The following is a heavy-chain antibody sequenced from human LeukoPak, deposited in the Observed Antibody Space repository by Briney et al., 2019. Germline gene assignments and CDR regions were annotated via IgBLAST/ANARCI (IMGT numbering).Heavy chain of an antibody. J-gene: IGHJ4*02. Sequence: GRSLRLSCVASGFTFSSYDMYWVRLAPGKGLERVAVIWYDGSDKSYADSVKGRFTISRDNSKNTLYLQMNSLRAEDTAVYYCARARLRGVGATLDFWGQGTLVTVSS. CDR1: GFTFSSYD. CDR2: IWYDGSDK. V-gene: IGHV3-33*01. CDR3: ARARLRGVGATLDF. D-gene: IGHD1-26*01.